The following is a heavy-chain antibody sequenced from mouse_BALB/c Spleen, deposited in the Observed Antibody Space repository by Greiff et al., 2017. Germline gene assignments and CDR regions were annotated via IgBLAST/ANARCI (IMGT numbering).Heavy chain of an antibody. CDR3: ARGAITTNYAMDY. CDR1: SYTFTNYA. J-gene: IGHJ4*01. Sequence: VQLQQSGPELVRPGVSVKISCTGSSYTFTNYAMHWVKQSHAQSLEWIGAISTYYGNTNYNQKFKGKATMTVDKSSSTAYMELARLTSEDSAVYYGARGAITTNYAMDYWGQGTSVTVSS. D-gene: IGHD2-4*01. V-gene: IGHV1S137*01. CDR2: ISTYYGNT.